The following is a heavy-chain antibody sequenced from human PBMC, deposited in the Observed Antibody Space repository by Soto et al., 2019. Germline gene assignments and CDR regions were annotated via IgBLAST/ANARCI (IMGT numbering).Heavy chain of an antibody. Sequence: QVQLQESGPGLVKPSGTLSLTCAVSGVSITSNNWWSWVRQPPGKGLEWIGEIYYSGNTNYNPSLRGRVSMSVDKSQNQFSLWLTSVTAADTAVYYCARGFGHTSSWYFDLWGQGILITVSS. V-gene: IGHV4-4*02. D-gene: IGHD6-13*01. CDR2: IYYSGNT. J-gene: IGHJ4*02. CDR3: ARGFGHTSSWYFDL. CDR1: GVSITSNNW.